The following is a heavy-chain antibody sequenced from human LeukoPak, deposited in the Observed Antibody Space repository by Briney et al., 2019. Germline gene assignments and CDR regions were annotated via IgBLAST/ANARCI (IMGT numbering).Heavy chain of an antibody. Sequence: ASVKVSCKASGYTFTGYYMHWVRQAPGQGLEWMGWINPNSGGTNYAQKFQGRVTMTRDTSISTAYMELSRLRSDDTAEYYCARGYCSSTSCHKGIWNWFDPWGQGTLVTVSS. CDR2: INPNSGGT. J-gene: IGHJ5*02. CDR3: ARGYCSSTSCHKGIWNWFDP. CDR1: GYTFTGYY. V-gene: IGHV1-2*02. D-gene: IGHD2-2*01.